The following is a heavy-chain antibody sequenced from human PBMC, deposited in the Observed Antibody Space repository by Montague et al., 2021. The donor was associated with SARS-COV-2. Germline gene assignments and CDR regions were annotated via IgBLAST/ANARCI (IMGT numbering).Heavy chain of an antibody. Sequence: SETLSLTCTVSGGSISSYYWSWIRQPPGKGLEWIGYIYYSGSTNYNPSLKSRVTILVDMSKNQFSLKLSSVTAADTAVYYCARGMGGSYLYYFDCWGQGTTVTVSS. CDR3: ARGMGGSYLYYFDC. CDR2: IYYSGST. D-gene: IGHD1-26*01. J-gene: IGHJ4*03. CDR1: GGSISSYY. V-gene: IGHV4-59*01.